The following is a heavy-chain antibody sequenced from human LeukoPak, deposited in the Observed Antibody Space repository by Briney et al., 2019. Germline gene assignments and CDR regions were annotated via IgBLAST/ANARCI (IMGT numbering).Heavy chain of an antibody. Sequence: PSETLSLTCAVSGYSISSGYYWSWIRQPAGKGLEWIGRIYTSGSTNYNPSLKSRVTISVDTSKNQFSLKLSSVTAADTAVYYCARVGISGYYSYWGQGTLVTVSS. J-gene: IGHJ4*02. V-gene: IGHV4-61*02. CDR2: IYTSGST. CDR1: GYSISSGYY. D-gene: IGHD3-3*01. CDR3: ARVGISGYYSY.